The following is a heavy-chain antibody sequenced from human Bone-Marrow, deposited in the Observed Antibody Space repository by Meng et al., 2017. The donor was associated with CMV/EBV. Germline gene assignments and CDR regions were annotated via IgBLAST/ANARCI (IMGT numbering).Heavy chain of an antibody. D-gene: IGHD1-26*01. CDR1: GGTFSSYT. Sequence: SVKVSCKASGGTFSSYTISWVRQAPGQGLEWMGRIIPILGIANYAQKFQGRVTITADKSTSTAYMELSSLRSEDTAVYYCATKSGSYWYAFDIWGQGTMVTVSS. CDR2: IIPILGIA. J-gene: IGHJ3*02. V-gene: IGHV1-69*02. CDR3: ATKSGSYWYAFDI.